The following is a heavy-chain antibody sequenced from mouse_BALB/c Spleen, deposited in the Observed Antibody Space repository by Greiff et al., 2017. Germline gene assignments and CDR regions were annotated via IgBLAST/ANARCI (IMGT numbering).Heavy chain of an antibody. CDR1: GYSFTGYY. CDR2: INPYNGAT. J-gene: IGHJ3*01. D-gene: IGHD1-1*01. CDR3: ARNYYGSSSFAY. V-gene: IGHV1-31*01. Sequence: EVKLMESGPELVKPGASVKISCKASGYSFTGYYMHWVKQSHVKSLEWIGRINPYNGATSYNQNFKDKASLTVDKSSSTAYMELHSLTSEDSAVYYCARNYYGSSSFAYWGQGTLVTVAA.